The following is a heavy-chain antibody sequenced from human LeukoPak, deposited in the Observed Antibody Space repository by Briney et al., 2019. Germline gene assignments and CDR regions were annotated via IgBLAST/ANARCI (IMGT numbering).Heavy chain of an antibody. Sequence: SVKVSCKASGGTFSNNAINWVRQAPGQGLEWMGGIIPIFGTANYAQKFQGSVSVTADESTRTAYMELYSLRSDDTAVYYCAKNTVTPSRTWYYFDSWGQGTLVTVSS. CDR1: GGTFSNNA. CDR3: AKNTVTPSRTWYYFDS. V-gene: IGHV1-69*13. D-gene: IGHD4-11*01. J-gene: IGHJ4*02. CDR2: IIPIFGTA.